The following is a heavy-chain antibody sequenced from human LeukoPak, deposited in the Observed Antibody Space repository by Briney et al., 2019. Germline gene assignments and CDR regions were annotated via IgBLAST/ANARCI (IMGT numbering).Heavy chain of an antibody. J-gene: IGHJ4*02. CDR1: GFIFNDYW. V-gene: IGHV3-7*01. D-gene: IGHD4-23*01. CDR3: ARVSPSRGKSGY. CDR2: TKQDGSEK. Sequence: GRTLRLSCAASGFIFNDYWMSWVRQAPRNGPERVANTKQDGSEKYYVDSVKGRFTISRDNAKNSVYLQMNSVRVEDTAVYYCARVSPSRGKSGYWGQGTLVTVSS.